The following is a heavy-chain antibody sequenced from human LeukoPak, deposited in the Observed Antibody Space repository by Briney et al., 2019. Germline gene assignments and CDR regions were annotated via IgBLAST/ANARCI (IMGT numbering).Heavy chain of an antibody. Sequence: ASVKVSCKASGYTFTGYYMHWVRQAPGQGLEWMGWINPSSGGTNYAQKFQGRVTMTRDTSISTAYMELSRLRSDDTAVYYCARAGSYYGSGSYYNWGQGTLVTVSS. V-gene: IGHV1-2*02. CDR3: ARAGSYYGSGSYYN. CDR1: GYTFTGYY. CDR2: INPSSGGT. J-gene: IGHJ4*02. D-gene: IGHD3-10*01.